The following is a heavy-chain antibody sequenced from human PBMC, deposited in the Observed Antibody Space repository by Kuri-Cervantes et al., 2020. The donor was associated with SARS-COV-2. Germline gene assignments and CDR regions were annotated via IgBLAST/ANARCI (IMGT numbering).Heavy chain of an antibody. V-gene: IGHV7-4-1*02. CDR3: GRGYCSNGVCLDS. D-gene: IGHD2-8*01. CDR2: VDTNTFIA. J-gene: IGHJ4*02. CDR1: GYTFTDYY. Sequence: ASVKVSCKASGYTFTDYYMHWVRQAPGQGLEWLGWVDTNTFIATYAQGFTGRFVFSLDTSVSTAYLQISSLKAEDTAVYYCGRGYCSNGVCLDSWGQGTLVTVSS.